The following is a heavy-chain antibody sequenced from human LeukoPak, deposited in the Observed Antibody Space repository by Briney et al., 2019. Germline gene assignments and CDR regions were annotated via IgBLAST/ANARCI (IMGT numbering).Heavy chain of an antibody. V-gene: IGHV4-38-2*02. J-gene: IGHJ4*02. D-gene: IGHD3-22*01. CDR2: IYYSGST. CDR3: ARDQDSSGYYAD. CDR1: GYSISSSYY. Sequence: SETLSLTCTVSGYSISSSYYWGWIRQPPGKGLEWIGSIYYSGSTYYNPSLKSRVTISVDTSKNQFSLKLSSVTTADTAVYYCARDQDSSGYYADWGQGTLVTVSS.